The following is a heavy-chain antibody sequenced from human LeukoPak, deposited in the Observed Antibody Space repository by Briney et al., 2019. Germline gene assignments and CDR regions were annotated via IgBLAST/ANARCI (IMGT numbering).Heavy chain of an antibody. D-gene: IGHD4-17*01. CDR3: ARLGTSGDYALDY. J-gene: IGHJ4*02. CDR2: IIPIFGTA. V-gene: IGHV1-69*05. Sequence: SVKVSCKAPGGTFSSYAISWVRQAPGQGLEWMGGIIPIFGTANYAQKFQGRVTITTDESTSTAYMELSSLRSEDTAVYYCARLGTSGDYALDYWGQGTLVTVSS. CDR1: GGTFSSYA.